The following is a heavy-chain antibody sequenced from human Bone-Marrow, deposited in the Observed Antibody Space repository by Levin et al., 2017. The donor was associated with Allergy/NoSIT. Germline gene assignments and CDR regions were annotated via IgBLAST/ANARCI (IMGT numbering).Heavy chain of an antibody. Sequence: GGSLRLSCAASGFTFTSYAMAWVRQAPGKGLEWVASITGSGASTYYADSVKGRFTISKDNPKNALILQMNSLRPEDTDEYYCAKDRRFTVTADFDNWGQGTLVTVSS. CDR3: AKDRRFTVTADFDN. CDR1: GFTFTSYA. CDR2: ITGSGAST. V-gene: IGHV3-23*01. D-gene: IGHD4-17*01. J-gene: IGHJ4*02.